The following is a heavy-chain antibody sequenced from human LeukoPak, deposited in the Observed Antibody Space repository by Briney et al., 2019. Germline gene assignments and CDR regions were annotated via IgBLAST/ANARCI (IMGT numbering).Heavy chain of an antibody. J-gene: IGHJ4*02. CDR1: GFTFSSYS. CDR2: IRYDGSNK. D-gene: IGHD3-10*01. V-gene: IGHV3-30*02. Sequence: GGSLRLSCAASGFTFSSYSMNWVRQAPGKGLEWVAFIRYDGSNKYYADSVKGRFTISRDSSKNTLYLQMNSLRAEDTAVYYCAKDGAQGMVQGVISHWGQGTLVTVSS. CDR3: AKDGAQGMVQGVISH.